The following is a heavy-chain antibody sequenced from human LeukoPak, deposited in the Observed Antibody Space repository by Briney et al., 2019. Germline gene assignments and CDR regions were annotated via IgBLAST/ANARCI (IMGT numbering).Heavy chain of an antibody. D-gene: IGHD3-10*01. CDR1: GFTFSSSA. CDR3: AKVRFGVTARYYFDY. J-gene: IGHJ4*02. Sequence: GGSLRLSCAASGFTFSSSAMSWVRQAPGKGLEWVSNISGRGSGGSTYYADSVKGRFSISRDNSKNTLYLQMNSLRAEDTAVYYCAKVRFGVTARYYFDYWGQGTLVTVSS. CDR2: ISGRGSGGST. V-gene: IGHV3-23*01.